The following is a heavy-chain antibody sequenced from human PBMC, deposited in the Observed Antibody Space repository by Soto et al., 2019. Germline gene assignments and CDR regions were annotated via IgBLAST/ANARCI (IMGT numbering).Heavy chain of an antibody. CDR1: GFSFSSYS. CDR2: ISSSSSYI. CDR3: ARVGTTGNFDY. Sequence: EVQLVESGGGLVKPGGSLRLSCAASGFSFSSYSMNWVRQAPGKGLEWVSSISSSSSYIYYADSVKGRFTISRDNAKNSLYLQMNSLRAEDTAVYYCARVGTTGNFDYWGQGTLVTVSS. J-gene: IGHJ4*02. D-gene: IGHD1-7*01. V-gene: IGHV3-21*01.